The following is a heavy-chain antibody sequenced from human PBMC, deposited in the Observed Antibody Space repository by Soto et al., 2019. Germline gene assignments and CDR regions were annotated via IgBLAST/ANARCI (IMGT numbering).Heavy chain of an antibody. V-gene: IGHV4-39*01. CDR1: GGSIGRSSYY. CDR2: IYYSGST. J-gene: IGHJ6*02. Sequence: SETLALTCTVSGGSIGRSSYYWGWIRQPPGKGLEWIGSIYYSGSTYYNPSLKSRVTISVDTSKNQFSLKLSSVTAADTAVYYCARQSKPAAANYYYFGMDVWGQGTTVT. D-gene: IGHD2-2*01. CDR3: ARQSKPAAANYYYFGMDV.